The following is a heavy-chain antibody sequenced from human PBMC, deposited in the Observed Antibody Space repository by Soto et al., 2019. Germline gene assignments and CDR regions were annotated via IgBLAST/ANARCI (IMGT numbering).Heavy chain of an antibody. CDR3: AREVLMESFNWFDP. CDR2: IYYSGST. Sequence: PSETLSLTCTVSGGSISSGGYYWSWIRQHPGKGLEWIGYIYYSGSTYYNPSLKSRVTISVDTSKNQFSLKLSSVTAADTAVYYCAREVLMESFNWFDPWGQGTLVTV. CDR1: GGSISSGGYY. J-gene: IGHJ5*02. V-gene: IGHV4-31*03. D-gene: IGHD3-3*01.